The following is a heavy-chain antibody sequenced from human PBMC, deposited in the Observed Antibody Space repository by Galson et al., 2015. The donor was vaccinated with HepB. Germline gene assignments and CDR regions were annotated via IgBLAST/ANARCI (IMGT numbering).Heavy chain of an antibody. CDR1: GYSFTNYW. CDR3: ARDDYYDTSGYIPLGY. CDR2: ISPGDSHT. Sequence: QSGAEVKKPGESLKISCKGSGYSFTNYWIGWVRQMPGKGLEWMGIISPGDSHTRYSPSFQGQVTISADKSISTAYLQWSSLKASDTAKYYCARDDYYDTSGYIPLGYWGQGTLVTVSS. D-gene: IGHD3-22*01. V-gene: IGHV5-51*01. J-gene: IGHJ4*02.